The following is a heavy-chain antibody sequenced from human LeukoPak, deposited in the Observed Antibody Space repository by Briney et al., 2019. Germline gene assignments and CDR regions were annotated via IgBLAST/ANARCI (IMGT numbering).Heavy chain of an antibody. CDR3: ARTTWIAAADV. CDR2: IYTSGIT. CDR1: GGSITSTTYY. D-gene: IGHD6-13*01. J-gene: IGHJ6*04. V-gene: IGHV4-61*02. Sequence: SETLSLTCTVSGGSITSTTYYWSWIRQPAGKGPEWIGRIYTSGITAYNPSLESRVTMSVDTSKNQFSLKLSSVTAADTAVYYCARTTWIAAADVWGKGTTVTISS.